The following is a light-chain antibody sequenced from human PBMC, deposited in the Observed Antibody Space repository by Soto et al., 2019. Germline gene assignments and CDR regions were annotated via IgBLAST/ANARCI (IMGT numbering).Light chain of an antibody. Sequence: EIVLTQSPGTLSLSPGERATLSCRASQSVSSSFLAWYQQKPGQAPMLLIYGASSRATGIPDRFSGSGSGTEFTLTISRLEPEDFAVYYCQQYGSASWTFGQGTKVEIK. CDR2: GAS. CDR3: QQYGSASWT. CDR1: QSVSSSF. V-gene: IGKV3-20*01. J-gene: IGKJ1*01.